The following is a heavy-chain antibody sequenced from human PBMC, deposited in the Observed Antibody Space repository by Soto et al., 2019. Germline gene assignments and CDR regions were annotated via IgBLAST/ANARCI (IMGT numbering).Heavy chain of an antibody. CDR3: ARDGGSYRYYYYGMDV. J-gene: IGHJ6*02. Sequence: VGSLRLSCAASGFTFRSYGMHWVRQAPGKGLEWVAVIWYDGSNKYYADSVKGRFTISRDNSKNTLYLQMNSLRAEDTAVYYCARDGGSYRYYYYGMDVWGQGTTVTVSS. CDR1: GFTFRSYG. V-gene: IGHV3-33*01. D-gene: IGHD1-26*01. CDR2: IWYDGSNK.